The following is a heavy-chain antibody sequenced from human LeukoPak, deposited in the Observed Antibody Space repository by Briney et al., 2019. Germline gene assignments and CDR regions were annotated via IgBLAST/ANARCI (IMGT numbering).Heavy chain of an antibody. Sequence: SETLSLTCTVSGGSISSYYWSWIRQPPGKGLEYIGYIYYSGSTNYNPSLKSRVTISVDTSKNQFSLKLSSVTAADTAVYHCARLPASEFDFFDYWGQGTLVTVSS. CDR3: ARLPASEFDFFDY. CDR2: IYYSGST. CDR1: GGSISSYY. J-gene: IGHJ4*02. D-gene: IGHD1-14*01. V-gene: IGHV4-59*08.